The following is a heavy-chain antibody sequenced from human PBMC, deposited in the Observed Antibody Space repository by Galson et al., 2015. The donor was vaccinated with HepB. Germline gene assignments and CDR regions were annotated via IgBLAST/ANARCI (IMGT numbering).Heavy chain of an antibody. V-gene: IGHV3-9*01. D-gene: IGHD5-18*01. CDR3: TRGNSGYTYGGLPQGF. Sequence: SLRLSCAASGLTFDDYAMHWVRQAPGKGLEWVSGLSWNGGNIGYADSVKGRFTISRDNAKNSLYLQMNSLRPEDTAFYFCTRGNSGYTYGGLPQGFWGQGTQVTVSS. J-gene: IGHJ4*02. CDR1: GLTFDDYA. CDR2: LSWNGGNI.